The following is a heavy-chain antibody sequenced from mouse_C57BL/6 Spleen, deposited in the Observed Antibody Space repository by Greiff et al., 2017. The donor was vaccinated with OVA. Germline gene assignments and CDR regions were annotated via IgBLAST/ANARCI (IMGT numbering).Heavy chain of an antibody. CDR2: IHPNSGST. J-gene: IGHJ1*03. CDR1: GYTFTSYW. V-gene: IGHV1-64*01. CDR3: ARKADYDYDDGYCDV. D-gene: IGHD2-4*01. Sequence: VQLQQPGAELVKPGASVKLSCKASGYTFTSYWMHWVKQRPGQGLEWIGMIHPNSGSTNYNEKFKSKATLTVDKSSSTAYMQLSSLTSEDSAVYDCARKADYDYDDGYCDVWGTGTTVTVSS.